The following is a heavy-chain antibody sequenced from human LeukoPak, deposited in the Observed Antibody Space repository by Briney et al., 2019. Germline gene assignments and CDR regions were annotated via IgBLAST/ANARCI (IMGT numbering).Heavy chain of an antibody. CDR1: GFPFSSYA. CDR3: AKGASGSYHSPYDY. CDR2: ISVSGGST. Sequence: GGSLRLSCVVSGFPFSSYAMSWVRQAPGKGLEWVSDISVSGGSTYYADSVKGRFTISRDNSKNTLYLQVNSLRAEDTAVYYCAKGASGSYHSPYDYWGQGTLVAVSS. V-gene: IGHV3-23*01. D-gene: IGHD1-26*01. J-gene: IGHJ4*02.